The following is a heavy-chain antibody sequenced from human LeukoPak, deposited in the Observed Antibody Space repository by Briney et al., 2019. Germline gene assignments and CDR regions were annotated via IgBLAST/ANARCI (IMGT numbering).Heavy chain of an antibody. CDR2: ISGSGSGGST. D-gene: IGHD1-26*01. CDR3: ARVESYGAFDI. V-gene: IGHV3-23*01. Sequence: GGSLRLSCAASGFTFSSSAMSWVRQAPGKGLEWVSSISGSGSGGSTYYADSVKGRFTISRDNSKNSLYLQMNSLRAEDTAVYYCARVESYGAFDIWGQGTMVTVSS. J-gene: IGHJ3*02. CDR1: GFTFSSSA.